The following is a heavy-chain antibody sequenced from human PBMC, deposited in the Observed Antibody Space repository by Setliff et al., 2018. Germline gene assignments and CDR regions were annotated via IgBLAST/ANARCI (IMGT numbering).Heavy chain of an antibody. V-gene: IGHV4-4*08. CDR2: IYTSGGT. Sequence: SETLSLTCTVSGDSMNDNHWTWMRQPPGKGLEWIGYIYTSGGTNYNPSLKSHVTISVDMTENQFSLILRSVVAADTAVYYCARGVSGVSWTPRYWGRGTLVTVSS. J-gene: IGHJ4*02. CDR1: GDSMNDNH. CDR3: ARGVSGVSWTPRY. D-gene: IGHD6-25*01.